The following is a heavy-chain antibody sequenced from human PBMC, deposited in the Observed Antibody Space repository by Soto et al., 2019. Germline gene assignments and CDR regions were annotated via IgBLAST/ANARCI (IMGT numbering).Heavy chain of an antibody. V-gene: IGHV3-30-3*01. CDR1: GFTYSNFA. CDR2: ISYDGNNK. J-gene: IGHJ4*02. Sequence: PGGSLRLSCAASGFTYSNFAMHWVRQAPGKGLEWVAGISYDGNNKYYADSVKGRFTISRDNSKNTLYLQMSSLRPEYTAVYYCARVGARRGDYGHRPPGELPINWGQGTLVTVSS. CDR3: ARVGARRGDYGHRPPGELPIN. D-gene: IGHD4-17*01.